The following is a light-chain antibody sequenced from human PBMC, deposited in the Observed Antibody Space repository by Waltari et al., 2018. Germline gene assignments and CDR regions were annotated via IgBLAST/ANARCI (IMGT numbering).Light chain of an antibody. J-gene: IGLJ3*02. CDR2: DVI. Sequence: QSALTQPASVSGSPGQSITISCTGTSPDLPHYTYVSWYQHHPGKAPKLMIYDVIKRPSGVSIRFSGSKSGNTASLTISGLQAEDEADYYCTSYTTSSTWVFGGGTRLTVL. CDR3: TSYTTSSTWV. V-gene: IGLV2-14*03. CDR1: SPDLPHYTY.